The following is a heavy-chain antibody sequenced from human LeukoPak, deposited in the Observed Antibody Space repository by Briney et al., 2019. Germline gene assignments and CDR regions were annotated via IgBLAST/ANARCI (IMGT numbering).Heavy chain of an antibody. CDR2: INAGNGNT. CDR1: GYTFTSYA. V-gene: IGHV1-3*01. J-gene: IGHJ5*02. Sequence: ASVKVSCKASGYTFTSYAMHWVRQAPGQRLEWMGWINAGNGNTKYSQKFQGRVTITRDTSASTAYMELSSLRSEDTAVYYCARDTAGSYYDSSGVFDPWGQGTLVTVSS. CDR3: ARDTAGSYYDSSGVFDP. D-gene: IGHD3-22*01.